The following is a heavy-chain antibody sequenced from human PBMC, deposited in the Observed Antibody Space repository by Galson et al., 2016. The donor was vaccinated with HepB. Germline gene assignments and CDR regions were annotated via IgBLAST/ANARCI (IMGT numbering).Heavy chain of an antibody. CDR3: ARRVGYSYGSGMDV. D-gene: IGHD5-18*01. CDR2: ISSSTTFI. CDR1: GFTFSSYT. J-gene: IGHJ6*02. Sequence: SLRLSCAVSGFTFSSYTMNWVRQSPGKGLEWVSSISSSTTFILYADSVKGRFTISRDNAKNSLYLQMNSLRAEDTALYYCARRVGYSYGSGMDVWGQGTTVTVSS. V-gene: IGHV3-21*01.